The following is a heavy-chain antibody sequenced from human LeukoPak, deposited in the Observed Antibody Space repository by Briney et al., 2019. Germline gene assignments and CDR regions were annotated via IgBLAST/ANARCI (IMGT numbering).Heavy chain of an antibody. J-gene: IGHJ5*02. V-gene: IGHV4-59*01. D-gene: IGHD3-9*01. CDR3: ARGKPDILTADP. CDR1: GGSISGYY. Sequence: SETLSLTCKVSGGSISGYYWAWIRQPAGKGLEWIGYIYYSGSTNYNPSLKSRVTISVDTSKNQFSLKLSSVTAADTAVYYCARGKPDILTADPWGQGTLVTVSS. CDR2: IYYSGST.